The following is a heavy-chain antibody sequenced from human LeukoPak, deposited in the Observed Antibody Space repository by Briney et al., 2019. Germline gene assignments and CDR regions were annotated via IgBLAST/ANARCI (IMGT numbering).Heavy chain of an antibody. J-gene: IGHJ3*02. Sequence: ASVKVSCKASGYTFTGYYMHWVRQAPGQGLEWMGRINPNSGGTNYAQKFQGRVTMTRDTSISTAYMEVSRLRSDDTAVYYCARFNWNYAGAFDIWGQGTMVTVSS. D-gene: IGHD1-7*01. CDR2: INPNSGGT. CDR1: GYTFTGYY. V-gene: IGHV1-2*06. CDR3: ARFNWNYAGAFDI.